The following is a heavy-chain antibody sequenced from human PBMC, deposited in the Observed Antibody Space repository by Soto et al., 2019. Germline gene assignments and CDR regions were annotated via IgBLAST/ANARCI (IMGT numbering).Heavy chain of an antibody. J-gene: IGHJ4*02. V-gene: IGHV4-34*01. CDR1: GGSFSGYY. Sequence: QVQLQQWGAGLLKPSETLSLTCAVYGGSFSGYYWSWIRQPPGKGLEWIGYIYHSGSTYYNPSLKSRVTISVDRSKNQFSLKLSSVTAADTAVYYCARAWSGYSTYFDYWGQGTLVTVSS. CDR2: IYHSGST. CDR3: ARAWSGYSTYFDY. D-gene: IGHD3-3*01.